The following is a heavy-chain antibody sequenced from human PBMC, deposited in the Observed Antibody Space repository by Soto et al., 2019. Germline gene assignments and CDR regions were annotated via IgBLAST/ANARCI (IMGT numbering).Heavy chain of an antibody. J-gene: IGHJ4*02. D-gene: IGHD1-26*01. Sequence: EVQLLESGGGLVQPGGSLGLSCVASGFTFSSYAMSWVRQVPGKGLEWISSISGSGANTWYAGSVQGRFTISRDNSKSTVSLHRNSLRAEDTAIYYCTRDRATFDSWGQGTLVTVSS. V-gene: IGHV3-23*01. CDR2: ISGSGANT. CDR1: GFTFSSYA. CDR3: TRDRATFDS.